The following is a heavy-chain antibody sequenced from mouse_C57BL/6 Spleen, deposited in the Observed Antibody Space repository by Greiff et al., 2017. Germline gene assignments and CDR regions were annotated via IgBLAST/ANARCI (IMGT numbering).Heavy chain of an antibody. D-gene: IGHD3-2*02. V-gene: IGHV1-59*01. CDR3: ARDSSGYGC. CDR1: GYTFTSYW. J-gene: IGHJ2*01. Sequence: QVQLQQPGAELVRPGTSVKLSCKASGYTFTSYWMHWVKQRPGQGLEWIGVIDPSDSYTNYNQKFKGKATLTVDTSSSTAYMQLSSLTSEDSAVYYCARDSSGYGCWGQGTTLTVSS. CDR2: IDPSDSYT.